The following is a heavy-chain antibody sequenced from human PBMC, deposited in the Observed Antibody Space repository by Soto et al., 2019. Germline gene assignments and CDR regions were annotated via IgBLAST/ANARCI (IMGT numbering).Heavy chain of an antibody. V-gene: IGHV4-59*01. CDR2: IYYSGST. CDR1: GGSISSYY. J-gene: IGHJ1*01. Sequence: LSLTCTVSGGSISSYYWSWIRQPPGKGLEWIGYIYYSGSTNYNPSLKSRVTISVDTSKNQFSLKLSSVTAADTAVYYCARASEYFQHWGQGTLVTVSS. CDR3: ARASEYFQH.